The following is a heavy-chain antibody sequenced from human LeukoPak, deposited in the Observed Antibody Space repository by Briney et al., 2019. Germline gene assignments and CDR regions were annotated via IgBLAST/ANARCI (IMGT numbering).Heavy chain of an antibody. CDR1: GFTVSSNY. CDR3: ARDLGCSSTSCRLGYRY. D-gene: IGHD2-2*01. CDR2: IYSGGST. Sequence: GGSLRLSCAASGFTVSSNYMSWVRQAPGKGLEWVSVIYSGGSTYYADSVKGRFTISRDNSKNTLYLQMNSLRAEDTAVYYCARDLGCSSTSCRLGYRYWGQGTLVTVSS. J-gene: IGHJ4*02. V-gene: IGHV3-66*01.